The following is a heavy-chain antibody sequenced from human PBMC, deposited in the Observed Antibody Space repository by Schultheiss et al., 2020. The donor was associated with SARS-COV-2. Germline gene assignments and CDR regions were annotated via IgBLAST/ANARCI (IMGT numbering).Heavy chain of an antibody. CDR1: GFTFSSYE. CDR3: AKDIGRVVVAATFDY. J-gene: IGHJ4*02. CDR2: ISSSGSTI. Sequence: GESLKISCAASGFTFSSYEMNWVRQAPGKGLEWVSYISSSGSTIYYADSVKGRFTISRDNAKNSLYLQMNSLRAEDTALYYCAKDIGRVVVAATFDYWGQGTLVTVSS. V-gene: IGHV3-48*03. D-gene: IGHD2-15*01.